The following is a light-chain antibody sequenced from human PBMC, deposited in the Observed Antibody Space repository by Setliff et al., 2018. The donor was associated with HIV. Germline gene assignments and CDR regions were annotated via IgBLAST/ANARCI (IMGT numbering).Light chain of an antibody. Sequence: QAVVTQEPSLTVYPGGTVTLTCASSTGAVTSNNYLSWFQQKPGQAPRTLIYTTNSKHSWTPARFSGSLLGGKAALTLSSVQPEDEAEYYCLLYYGGAQLVFGGGTKVTVL. CDR1: TGAVTSNNY. V-gene: IGLV7-43*01. J-gene: IGLJ2*01. CDR3: LLYYGGAQLV. CDR2: TTN.